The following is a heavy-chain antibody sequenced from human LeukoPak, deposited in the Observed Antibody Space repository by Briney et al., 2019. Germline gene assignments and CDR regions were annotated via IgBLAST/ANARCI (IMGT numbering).Heavy chain of an antibody. CDR3: ARVLRYLRGMDV. CDR1: GGSFSGYY. V-gene: IGHV4-34*01. D-gene: IGHD3-9*01. J-gene: IGHJ6*02. Sequence: SETLSLTCAVYGGSFSGYYWSWIRQPPGKGLEWIGEINHSGSTNYNPSLKSRVTISVDTSKNRFSLKLSSVTAADTAVYYCARVLRYLRGMDVWGQGTTVTVSS. CDR2: INHSGST.